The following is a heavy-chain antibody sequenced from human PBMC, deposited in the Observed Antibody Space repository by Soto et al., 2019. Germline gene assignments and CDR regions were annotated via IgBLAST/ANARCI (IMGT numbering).Heavy chain of an antibody. J-gene: IGHJ1*01. D-gene: IGHD3-22*01. V-gene: IGHV4-34*01. Sequence: RSLTCAVYGGSFSGYYWSWIRQPPGKGLEWIGEINHSGSTNYNPSLKSRVTISVDTSKNQFSLKLSSVTAADTAVYYCALYYYDSSGYYDNGIEYFQHWGQGTLVTVSS. CDR2: INHSGST. CDR3: ALYYYDSSGYYDNGIEYFQH. CDR1: GGSFSGYY.